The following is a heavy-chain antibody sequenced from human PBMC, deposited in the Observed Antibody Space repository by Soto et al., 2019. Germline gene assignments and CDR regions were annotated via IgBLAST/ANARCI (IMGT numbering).Heavy chain of an antibody. Sequence: ASVKVSCKASGYTFINYAINWVRQAPGQGLEWMGWINAGNGNTKYSQRFQGRVTITRDTSASTTYMELSSLRSEDTAVYYCARGIWSASLRPYYFDSWGQGTLVTGSS. CDR2: INAGNGNT. D-gene: IGHD3-3*01. CDR3: ARGIWSASLRPYYFDS. CDR1: GYTFINYA. J-gene: IGHJ4*02. V-gene: IGHV1-3*01.